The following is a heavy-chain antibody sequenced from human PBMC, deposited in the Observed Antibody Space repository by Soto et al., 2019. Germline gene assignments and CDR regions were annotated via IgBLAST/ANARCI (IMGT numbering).Heavy chain of an antibody. V-gene: IGHV4-59*02. CDR2: MYFGGSF. CDR3: ARSYYDSTGFAVDP. CDR1: GASVSHGY. D-gene: IGHD3-22*01. J-gene: IGHJ5*02. Sequence: QMQLQASGPGLVKPSETLSLTCNVSGASVSHGYWSWIRQPPGKGLEWIGFMYFGGSFNYNPSLTSRATISVETSKNQCSRKLTSGTASDTAVYYCARSYYDSTGFAVDPWGQGTLVTVSS.